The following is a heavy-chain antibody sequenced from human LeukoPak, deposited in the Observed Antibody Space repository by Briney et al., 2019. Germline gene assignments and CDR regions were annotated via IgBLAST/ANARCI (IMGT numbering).Heavy chain of an antibody. CDR2: VTSTNKI. CDR1: GFTFSSHS. CDR3: ARAQTLFWEFDGFDI. Sequence: GGSLRLPCVASGFTFSSHSINRVRQAPGKGLEWIATVTSTNKIHYADSVKGRFTISRDNAENSVYLQMNSLRDEDTAVYSCARAQTLFWEFDGFDIWGRGTKVTVSS. V-gene: IGHV3-69-1*01. J-gene: IGHJ3*02. D-gene: IGHD3-3*01.